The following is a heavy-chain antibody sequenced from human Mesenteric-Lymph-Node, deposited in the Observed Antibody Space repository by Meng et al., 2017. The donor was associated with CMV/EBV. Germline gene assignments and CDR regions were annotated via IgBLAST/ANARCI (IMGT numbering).Heavy chain of an antibody. D-gene: IGHD6-13*01. V-gene: IGHV1-2*06. J-gene: IGHJ4*02. CDR2: ISPNSGDT. CDR1: GYTFTGYY. CDR3: ARSSSSWYYFDY. Sequence: CKASGYTFTGYYIHWVRQAPGQGLEWLGRISPNSGDTNYAQNFQGRVALTRDTSISTAYMELRRLRSDDTALYYCARSSSSWYYFDYWGQGTLVTVSS.